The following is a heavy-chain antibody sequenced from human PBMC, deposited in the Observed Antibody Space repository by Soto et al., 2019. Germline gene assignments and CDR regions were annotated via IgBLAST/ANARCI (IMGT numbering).Heavy chain of an antibody. V-gene: IGHV3-23*01. Sequence: EVQLLESGGGLVQPGGSLRLSCAAFGFTFSSYAMSWVRRAPGKGLEWVSIIGVGGGDRYYPESVKGRFTISRDNSRDTLYLEMNSLRDEDTAVYYCARVRFGELVWGQGTLVTVSS. CDR1: GFTFSSYA. J-gene: IGHJ4*02. D-gene: IGHD3-10*01. CDR3: ARVRFGELV. CDR2: IGVGGGDR.